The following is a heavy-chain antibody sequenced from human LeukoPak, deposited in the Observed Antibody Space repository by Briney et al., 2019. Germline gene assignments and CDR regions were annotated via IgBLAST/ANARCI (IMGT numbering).Heavy chain of an antibody. CDR3: AGISRSSRNTRVQYYFDY. Sequence: ASVKVSCKASGGTFSSYAISWVRQAPGQGLEWMGGIIPIFGTANYAQKFQRRVTITADESTSTAYMELSSLRSEDTAVYYCAGISRSSRNTRVQYYFDYWGQGTLVTVSS. CDR1: GGTFSSYA. J-gene: IGHJ4*02. CDR2: IIPIFGTA. V-gene: IGHV1-69*13. D-gene: IGHD6-6*01.